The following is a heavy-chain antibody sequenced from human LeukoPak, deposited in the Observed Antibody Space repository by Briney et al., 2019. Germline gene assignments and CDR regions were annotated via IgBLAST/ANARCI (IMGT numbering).Heavy chain of an antibody. CDR3: ARSPGIVVVPAAIPYYYYYMDV. V-gene: IGHV1-2*02. D-gene: IGHD2-2*01. CDR1: GYAFTGYY. J-gene: IGHJ6*03. CDR2: INPNINGT. Sequence: ASVKVSCKASGYAFTGYYIHWVRQAPGQGLEWMGWINPNINGTNYAQKLQGRVTMTTDTSTSTAYMELRSLRSDDTAVYYCARSPGIVVVPAAIPYYYYYMDVWGKGTTVTISS.